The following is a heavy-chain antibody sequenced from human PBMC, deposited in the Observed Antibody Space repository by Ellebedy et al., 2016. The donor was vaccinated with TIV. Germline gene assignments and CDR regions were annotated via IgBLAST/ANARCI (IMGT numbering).Heavy chain of an antibody. CDR2: INPNSGGT. CDR1: RYTFTGYY. CDR3: ARDHLRVVGAKPGY. J-gene: IGHJ4*02. D-gene: IGHD1-26*01. V-gene: IGHV1-2*02. Sequence: ASVKVSXKASRYTFTGYYMHWVRQAPGQGLEWMGWINPNSGGTNYAQKFQGRVTMTRDTSISTAYMELSRLRSDDTAVYYCARDHLRVVGAKPGYWGQGTLVTVSS.